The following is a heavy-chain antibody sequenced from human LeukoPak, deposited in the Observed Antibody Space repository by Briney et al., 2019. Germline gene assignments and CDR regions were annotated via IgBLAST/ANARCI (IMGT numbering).Heavy chain of an antibody. V-gene: IGHV4-39*07. Sequence: SETLSLTCTVSGGSISSSSYYWGWIRQPPGKGLEWIGSIYYSGSTYYNPSLKSRVTISVDTSKNQFSLKLSSVTAADTAVYYCARGMIVVVIRRDNDAFDIWGQGTMVTVSS. CDR1: GGSISSSSYY. D-gene: IGHD3-22*01. CDR3: ARGMIVVVIRRDNDAFDI. J-gene: IGHJ3*02. CDR2: IYYSGST.